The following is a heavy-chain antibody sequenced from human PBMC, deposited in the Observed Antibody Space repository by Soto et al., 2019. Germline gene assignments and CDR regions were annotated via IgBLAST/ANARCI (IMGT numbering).Heavy chain of an antibody. CDR3: VQTRCGGDCLQSYSSHSYYGLDV. CDR1: GLSLSTIGEG. CDR2: VYWDDDK. V-gene: IGHV2-5*02. Sequence: QITLKESGPTLVKPTQTLTLTCTFSGLSLSTIGEGVGWIRQPPGKALEWRALVYWDDDKRYSPSLKSRLTITKDTSVNQVVLTMTNLGTVDTATYYCVQTRCGGDCLQSYSSHSYYGLDVWGQGTTVTVSS. J-gene: IGHJ6*02. D-gene: IGHD2-21*02.